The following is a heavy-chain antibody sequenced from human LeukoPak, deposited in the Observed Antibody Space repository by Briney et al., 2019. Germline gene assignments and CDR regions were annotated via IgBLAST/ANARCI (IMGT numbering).Heavy chain of an antibody. CDR3: ARAWLGYGGNAYWYFDL. D-gene: IGHD4-23*01. CDR2: IYYSGST. CDR1: GGSISSGDYY. Sequence: PSETLSLTCAVSGGSISSGDYYWSWIRQPPGKGLEWIGYIYYSGSTNYNPSLKSRVTISVDTSRSQFSLKLNSVTAADTAVYFCARAWLGYGGNAYWYFDLWGRGNLVTVSS. J-gene: IGHJ2*01. V-gene: IGHV4-61*08.